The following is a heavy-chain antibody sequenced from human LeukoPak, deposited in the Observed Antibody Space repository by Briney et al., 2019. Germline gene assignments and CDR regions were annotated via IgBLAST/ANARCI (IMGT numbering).Heavy chain of an antibody. J-gene: IGHJ6*02. Sequence: GGSLRLSCAASGFTFSSYGMHWVRQAPGKGLEWVAFIRYDGSNKYYADSVKGRFTISRDNSKNTLYLQMYSLRAEDTAVYYCAKEEWVAAAGTALTWYYYGMDVWGQGTTVTVSS. CDR1: GFTFSSYG. CDR3: AKEEWVAAAGTALTWYYYGMDV. CDR2: IRYDGSNK. D-gene: IGHD6-13*01. V-gene: IGHV3-30*02.